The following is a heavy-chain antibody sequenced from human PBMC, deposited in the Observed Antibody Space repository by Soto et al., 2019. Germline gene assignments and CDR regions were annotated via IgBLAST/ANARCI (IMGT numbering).Heavy chain of an antibody. Sequence: PGESLKISCKGSGYSFTSYWIAWLRQMPGKGLEWMGIIYPGDSDTRYSPSFQGQVTISADNYFTTAYLQWNSLRASDTAMYYCARTSGNDGYYYHGLDVWGQGTAVTVSS. CDR1: GYSFTSYW. CDR3: ARTSGNDGYYYHGLDV. J-gene: IGHJ6*02. CDR2: IYPGDSDT. D-gene: IGHD1-1*01. V-gene: IGHV5-51*01.